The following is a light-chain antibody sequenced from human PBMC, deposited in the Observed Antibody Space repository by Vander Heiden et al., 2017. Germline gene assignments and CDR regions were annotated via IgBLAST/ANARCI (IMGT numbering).Light chain of an antibody. V-gene: IGKV4-1*01. Sequence: DIVMTQSPDSLAVSLGERATINCKSSQSVLYSSNNKNYLAWYQQKPGQPPMLLIYWASTRESGVPDRFSGSGSGTDFTLTISSLQAEDVAVYYCQQYYTTPLTFGGGTKVEIQ. J-gene: IGKJ4*01. CDR2: WAS. CDR3: QQYYTTPLT. CDR1: QSVLYSSNNKNY.